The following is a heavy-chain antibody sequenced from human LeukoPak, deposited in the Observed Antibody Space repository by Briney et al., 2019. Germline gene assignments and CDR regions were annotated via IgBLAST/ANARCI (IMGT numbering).Heavy chain of an antibody. CDR1: GGSISSSSYY. CDR2: IYYSGST. D-gene: IGHD4-17*01. Sequence: PSETLSLTCTVSGGSISSSSYYWGWIRQPPGKGLEWIGSIYYSGSTYYNPSLKSRVTISVDTSKNQFSLKLSSVTAADTAVYYCARDPLDYGDQPSLLDYRGQGTLVTVSS. CDR3: ARDPLDYGDQPSLLDY. J-gene: IGHJ4*02. V-gene: IGHV4-39*07.